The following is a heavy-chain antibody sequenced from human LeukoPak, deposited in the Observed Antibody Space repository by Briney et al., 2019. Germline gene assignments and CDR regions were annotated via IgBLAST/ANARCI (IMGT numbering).Heavy chain of an antibody. V-gene: IGHV1-2*02. CDR1: GYTFTDYY. Sequence: GASVKVSCKASGYTFTDYYIHWVRQAPGQGLEWMGWVNPNSGGTNYAQKFQGRVTLSRDTSISTAYMELSSLRSEDTAVYYCARDPVPAAIQGPDYWGQGTLVTVSS. CDR2: VNPNSGGT. D-gene: IGHD2-2*02. J-gene: IGHJ4*02. CDR3: ARDPVPAAIQGPDY.